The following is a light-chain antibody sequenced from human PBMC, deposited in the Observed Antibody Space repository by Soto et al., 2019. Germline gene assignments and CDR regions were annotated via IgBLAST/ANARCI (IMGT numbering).Light chain of an antibody. CDR1: SSDVGAYNY. V-gene: IGLV2-8*01. CDR3: TSYAGGSNV. J-gene: IGLJ1*01. CDR2: EVN. Sequence: QSALTQPPSASGSPGQSVTISCTGTSSDVGAYNYVSWYQQYPGKVPKLMVYEVNKRPSGVPDRFSGSKSGNTASLTVSGLQAEDEADYYCTSYAGGSNVFGTGTQLTVL.